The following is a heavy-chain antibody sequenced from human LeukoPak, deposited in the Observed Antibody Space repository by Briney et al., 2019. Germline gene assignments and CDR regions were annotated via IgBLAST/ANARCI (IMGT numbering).Heavy chain of an antibody. CDR1: GFTFSSYW. CDR3: ATSGYSGSDGYFDY. Sequence: PGGSLRLSCAASGFTFSSYWMSWVRQAPGKGLEWVANIKQDGSEKYYVDSVKGRFTISRDNAKNSLYLQMNSLRAEDTAVYYCATSGYSGSDGYFDYWGQGTLVTVSS. D-gene: IGHD1-26*01. V-gene: IGHV3-7*01. J-gene: IGHJ4*02. CDR2: IKQDGSEK.